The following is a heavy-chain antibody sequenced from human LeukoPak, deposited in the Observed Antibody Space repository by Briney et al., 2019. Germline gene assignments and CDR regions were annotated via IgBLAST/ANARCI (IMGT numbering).Heavy chain of an antibody. V-gene: IGHV4-4*07. CDR2: IDTSGNT. D-gene: IGHD2-2*01. Sequence: KPSETLSLTCTVSGGSISSYYWSWIRQPAGKGLEWIGRIDTSGNTNYKPSLKSRVTMSVDTSKNQFSLKLSSVTAADTAVYYCAKMFNADVYFEYWGQGTLVTVSS. J-gene: IGHJ4*01. CDR1: GGSISSYY. CDR3: AKMFNADVYFEY.